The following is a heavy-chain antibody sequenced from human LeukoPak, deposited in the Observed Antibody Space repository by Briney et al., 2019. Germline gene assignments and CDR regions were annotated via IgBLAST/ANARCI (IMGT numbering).Heavy chain of an antibody. CDR1: GFTFSSYA. V-gene: IGHV3-23*01. D-gene: IGHD1-7*01. CDR2: ITKSGDTA. J-gene: IGHJ4*02. Sequence: GGSLRLSCAASGFTFSSYAMSWVRQAPGKGLQWVSSITKSGDTAFYADSVKGRFTISRDNSKNTLYLQMNSLRAEDTAVYYCAVTGTTDYWGQGTLVTVSS. CDR3: AVTGTTDY.